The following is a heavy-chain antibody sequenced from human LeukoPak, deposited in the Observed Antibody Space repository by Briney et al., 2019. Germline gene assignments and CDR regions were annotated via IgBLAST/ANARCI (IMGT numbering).Heavy chain of an antibody. Sequence: GGSLRLSCAASGFTFSSYSMNWVCQAPGKGLEWVSSISSSSSYIYYADSVKGRFTISRDNAKNSLYLQMNSLRAEDTAVYYCARESDDYGGNSEWYFDLWGRGTLVTVSS. V-gene: IGHV3-21*01. CDR3: ARESDDYGGNSEWYFDL. CDR1: GFTFSSYS. CDR2: ISSSSSYI. J-gene: IGHJ2*01. D-gene: IGHD4-23*01.